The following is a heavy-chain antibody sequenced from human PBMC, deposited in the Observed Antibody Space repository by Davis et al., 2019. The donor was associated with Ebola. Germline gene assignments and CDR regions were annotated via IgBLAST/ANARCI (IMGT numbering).Heavy chain of an antibody. CDR3: AREILDSISSDWFLDL. V-gene: IGHV3-74*01. J-gene: IGHJ2*01. CDR2: MNTAGSST. Sequence: GESLKISCAASEFTFSTYWVHWVRQAPGKGLMWVSRMNTAGSSTNYADSVKGRFTISRENAKNSLYLQMNSLRAGDTAVYYCAREILDSISSDWFLDLWGRGTLVTVSS. D-gene: IGHD6-6*01. CDR1: EFTFSTYW.